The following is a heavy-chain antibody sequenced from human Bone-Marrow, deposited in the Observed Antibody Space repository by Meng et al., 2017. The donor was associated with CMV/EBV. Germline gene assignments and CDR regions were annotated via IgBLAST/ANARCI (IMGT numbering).Heavy chain of an antibody. CDR1: GYTFTGYY. J-gene: IGHJ5*02. D-gene: IGHD5-12*01. V-gene: IGHV1-2*02. CDR2: INPNSGGT. Sequence: ASVKVSCKASGYTFTGYYMHWVRQAPGQGLEWMGWINPNSGGTNYAQKFQGRVTMTRDTSISTAYMELSRLRSDDTAVYYWAREGSGYGGWFDPWGQGTLVTVSS. CDR3: AREGSGYGGWFDP.